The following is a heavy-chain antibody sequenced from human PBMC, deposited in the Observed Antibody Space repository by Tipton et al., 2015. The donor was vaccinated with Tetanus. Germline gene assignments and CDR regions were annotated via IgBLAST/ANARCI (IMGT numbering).Heavy chain of an antibody. V-gene: IGHV3-23*01. CDR1: GFTVSSNY. J-gene: IGHJ6*02. CDR3: ARSNSEEDYYYYGMDV. CDR2: ISGSGGST. Sequence: SLRLSCAASGFTVSSNYMSWVRQAPGKGLEWVSAISGSGGSTYYADSVKGRFTISRDNSKNTLYLQMNSLRAEDTAVYYCARSNSEEDYYYYGMDVWGQGTTVTVSS. D-gene: IGHD4-11*01.